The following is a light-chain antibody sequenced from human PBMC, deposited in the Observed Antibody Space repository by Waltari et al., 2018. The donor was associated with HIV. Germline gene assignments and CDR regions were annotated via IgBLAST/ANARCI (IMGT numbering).Light chain of an antibody. V-gene: IGLV2-14*01. Sequence: QSALTQPASVSGSPAQSITSSCTQTSSDVGAYNSVSRYQPHPGKAPKLLIYEVSNRPSGVSNRFSGSKSGNTASLIISGLQAEDEADYYCSSYTSSSTLAVFGGGTKLTVL. J-gene: IGLJ2*01. CDR3: SSYTSSSTLAV. CDR2: EVS. CDR1: SSDVGAYNS.